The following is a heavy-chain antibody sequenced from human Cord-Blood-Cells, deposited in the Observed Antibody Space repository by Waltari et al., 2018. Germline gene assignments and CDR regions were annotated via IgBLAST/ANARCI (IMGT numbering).Heavy chain of an antibody. J-gene: IGHJ2*01. D-gene: IGHD6-19*01. CDR2: IYHSRGA. V-gene: IGHV4-39*01. CDR3: AAGIAMAAWYSDF. Sequence: QVELQESCPGLVKPSEALSHTRTVSGGSTCRSCYYCGWIRQPPGKGLEWMGRIYHSRGATNYAPHLSGMTTTVDTSKIRFALKLMCRTAADTTVYYCAAGIAMAAWYSDFWGRGTLVTVSS. CDR1: GGSTCRSCYY.